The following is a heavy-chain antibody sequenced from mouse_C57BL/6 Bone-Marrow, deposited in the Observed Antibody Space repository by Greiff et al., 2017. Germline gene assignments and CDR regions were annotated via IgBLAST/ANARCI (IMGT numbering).Heavy chain of an antibody. D-gene: IGHD2-4*01. J-gene: IGHJ4*01. CDR1: GFNIKDDY. CDR2: IDPKNGDT. CDR3: TDCDYDKEGHYSAMDY. V-gene: IGHV14-4*01. Sequence: VQLQQSGAELVRPGASVKLSCTASGFNIKDDYMHWVQQRPEQGLEWIGWIDPKNGDTEYASKFQGKATISAATSCNTAYLQLRSLTSEDTAVYYCTDCDYDKEGHYSAMDYWGQGTSVTVSS.